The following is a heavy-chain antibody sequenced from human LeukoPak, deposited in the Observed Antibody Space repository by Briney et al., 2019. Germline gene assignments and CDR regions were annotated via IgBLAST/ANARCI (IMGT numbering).Heavy chain of an antibody. CDR3: ARGYSGYDHAFDI. D-gene: IGHD5-12*01. V-gene: IGHV3-33*08. CDR1: GFTFSSYA. Sequence: GGSLRLSCAASGFTFSSYAMSWVRQAPGKGLEWVAVIWYDGSNKYYADSVKGRFTISRDNSKNTLYLQMNSLRAEDTAVYYCARGYSGYDHAFDIWGQGTMVTVSS. CDR2: IWYDGSNK. J-gene: IGHJ3*02.